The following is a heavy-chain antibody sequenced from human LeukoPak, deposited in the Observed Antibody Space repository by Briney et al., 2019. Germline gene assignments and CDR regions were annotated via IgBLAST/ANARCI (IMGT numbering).Heavy chain of an antibody. V-gene: IGHV3-30*03. D-gene: IGHD3-3*01. CDR3: ARVLDFWSQLDY. Sequence: GGTLRLSCAGSGFTFSSYGMSWVRQAPGKGLEWVAVISYDGSNKYYADSVKGRFTISRDNSKNTLYLQMNSLRAEDTAVYYCARVLDFWSQLDYWGQGTLVTVSS. J-gene: IGHJ4*02. CDR2: ISYDGSNK. CDR1: GFTFSSYG.